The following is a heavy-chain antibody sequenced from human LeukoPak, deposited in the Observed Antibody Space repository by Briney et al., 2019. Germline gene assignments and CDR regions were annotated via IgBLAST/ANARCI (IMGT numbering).Heavy chain of an antibody. CDR2: IYPGDSDT. V-gene: IGHV5-51*01. D-gene: IGHD2-2*01. CDR3: ARRQGCSSTSCPPDS. Sequence: GESLKISCRGSGYSFTTYWIGWVRQMPGKGLEWMGVIYPGDSDTRYSPSFQGQVTMSADKSINTAYLQWSSLKASDTAMYYCARRQGCSSTSCPPDSWGQGTLVTVSS. CDR1: GYSFTTYW. J-gene: IGHJ4*02.